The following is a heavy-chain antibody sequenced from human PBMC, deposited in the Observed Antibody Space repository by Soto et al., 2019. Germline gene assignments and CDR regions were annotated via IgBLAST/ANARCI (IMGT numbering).Heavy chain of an antibody. Sequence: QVQLVQSGAEVKKPGASVKVSCKASGYTFTSYGISWVRQAPGQGLEWMGWISAYIGNTNYAQKLQGRVTMTTDTSTSTAYMELRSLRSDDTAVYYCARVREYGGSYHRYYYYGMDVWGQGTTVTVSS. J-gene: IGHJ6*02. CDR3: ARVREYGGSYHRYYYYGMDV. CDR2: ISAYIGNT. CDR1: GYTFTSYG. D-gene: IGHD2-15*01. V-gene: IGHV1-18*04.